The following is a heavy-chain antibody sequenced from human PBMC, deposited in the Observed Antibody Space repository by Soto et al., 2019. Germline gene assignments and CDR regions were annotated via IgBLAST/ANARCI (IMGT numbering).Heavy chain of an antibody. Sequence: SETLSLTCFVSGYSITAGGYYWSGIRHHPGKGLEWIGSFYSSGSIIYNPSLRRRVSISGETSSNQFSMSLTSVTAADTSRYYCARMYSSGSGWFHPWGQGTLVTVSS. D-gene: IGHD6-19*01. V-gene: IGHV4-31*03. CDR1: GYSITAGGYY. CDR3: ARMYSSGSGWFHP. CDR2: FYSSGSI. J-gene: IGHJ5*02.